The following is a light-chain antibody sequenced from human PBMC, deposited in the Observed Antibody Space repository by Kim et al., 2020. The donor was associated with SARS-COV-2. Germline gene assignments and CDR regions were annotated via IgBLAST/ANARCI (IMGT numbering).Light chain of an antibody. CDR3: CSYAGSFTLV. V-gene: IGLV2-23*02. CDR2: EVT. Sequence: QSALTQPASVSGSPGQSITISCTGTSSDVGSYNLVSWYQQHPGKVPKLMIYEVTKRPSGVSNRFSGSKSGNTASLTISGLQAEDEADYYCCSYAGSFTLVFGGGTQLTVL. J-gene: IGLJ3*02. CDR1: SSDVGSYNL.